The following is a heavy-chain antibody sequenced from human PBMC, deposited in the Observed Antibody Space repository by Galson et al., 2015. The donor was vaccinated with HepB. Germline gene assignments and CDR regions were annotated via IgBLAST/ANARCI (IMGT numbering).Heavy chain of an antibody. CDR1: GYTFTSYD. V-gene: IGHV1-8*01. J-gene: IGHJ6*02. D-gene: IGHD5-12*01. Sequence: SVKVSCKASGYTFTSYDINWVRQATGQGLEWMGWMNPNSGNTGYAQKFQGRVTMTRNTSISTAYMELSSLRSEDTAVYYCARPNQHSGYDSYYYYGMDVWGQGTTVTVSS. CDR2: MNPNSGNT. CDR3: ARPNQHSGYDSYYYYGMDV.